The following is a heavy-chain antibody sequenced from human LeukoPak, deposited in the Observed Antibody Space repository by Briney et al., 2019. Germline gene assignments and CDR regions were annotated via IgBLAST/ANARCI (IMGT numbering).Heavy chain of an antibody. D-gene: IGHD3-22*01. CDR1: GGSISSGDYY. Sequence: PSETLSLTCTVSGGSISSGDYYWNWIRQPAGKGLEWIGRIYTSGTTNYNPSLKSRVTISLDTSKNQFSLRLSSVTAADTAVYYCARVTGYMIEDYFDYWGQGTLVTVSS. CDR3: ARVTGYMIEDYFDY. J-gene: IGHJ4*02. V-gene: IGHV4-61*02. CDR2: IYTSGTT.